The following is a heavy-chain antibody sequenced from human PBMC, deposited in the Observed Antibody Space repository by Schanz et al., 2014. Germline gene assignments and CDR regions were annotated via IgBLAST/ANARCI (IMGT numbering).Heavy chain of an antibody. CDR1: GYRFIGYY. D-gene: IGHD6-19*01. J-gene: IGHJ6*02. CDR3: ARENTAVAGMPRVMDV. V-gene: IGHV1-2*06. CDR2: VSPYRGDT. Sequence: QVQLVQSGAEVKKPGASVKVSCKASGYRFIGYYVHWVRQAPGQGLEWMGRVSPYRGDTNYAQMFQGRVTMTTDTSISTAYMELSRLTSDDTAVFFCARENTAVAGMPRVMDVWGQGTTVTVTS.